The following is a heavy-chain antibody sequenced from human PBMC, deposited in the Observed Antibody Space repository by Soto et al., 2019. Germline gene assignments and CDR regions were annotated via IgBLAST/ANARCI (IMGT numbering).Heavy chain of an antibody. Sequence: SETLSLTCAVSGYSISSGYYWGWIRQPPGKGLEWIGSIYHSGSTYYNPSLKSRVTISVDTSKNQFSLKLSSVTAADTAVYYCARGIRICRSTSCYTSGMDVWGQGTTVTVSS. CDR1: GYSISSGYY. J-gene: IGHJ6*02. CDR2: IYHSGST. V-gene: IGHV4-38-2*01. D-gene: IGHD2-2*02. CDR3: ARGIRICRSTSCYTSGMDV.